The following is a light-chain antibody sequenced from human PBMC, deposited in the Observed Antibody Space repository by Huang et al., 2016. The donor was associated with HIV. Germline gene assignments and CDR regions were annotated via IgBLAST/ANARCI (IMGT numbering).Light chain of an antibody. V-gene: IGKV1-5*03. CDR3: QQLHNSPYT. CDR1: QSLSGW. Sequence: DIQMTQSPSTLSASIGDRVTITCRASQSLSGWVAWYQQRPGNAPKLLISKASSLQSGVPPRFSGSGSGTDFILTISSLQPDDFATYYCQQLHNSPYTFGQGTKLEIK. J-gene: IGKJ2*01. CDR2: KAS.